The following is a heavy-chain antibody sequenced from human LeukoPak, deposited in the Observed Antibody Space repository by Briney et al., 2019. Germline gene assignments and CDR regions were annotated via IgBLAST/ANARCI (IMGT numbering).Heavy chain of an antibody. CDR3: ARKLGSNIDY. CDR2: IIPILGIA. CDR1: GGTFSSYT. V-gene: IGHV1-69*02. J-gene: IGHJ4*02. Sequence: SVKVSCKXSGGTFSSYTISWVRQAPRQGLEWMGRIIPILGIANYAQKFQGRVTITADKSTSTAYMELSSLRSEDTAVYYCARKLGSNIDYWGQGTLVTVSS. D-gene: IGHD4-11*01.